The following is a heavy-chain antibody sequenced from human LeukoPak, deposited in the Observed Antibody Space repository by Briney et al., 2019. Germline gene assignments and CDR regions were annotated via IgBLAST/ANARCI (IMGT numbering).Heavy chain of an antibody. J-gene: IGHJ4*02. D-gene: IGHD1-7*01. Sequence: GGSLRLSCAASGFTFSSYGMHWVRQAPGKGLEWVAVISYDGSNKYYADSVKGRFTISRDNSKNTLYLQMNSLRAEDTAVYYCATAGYNWNYVPRDWGQGTLVTVSS. CDR3: ATAGYNWNYVPRD. CDR2: ISYDGSNK. CDR1: GFTFSSYG. V-gene: IGHV3-30*03.